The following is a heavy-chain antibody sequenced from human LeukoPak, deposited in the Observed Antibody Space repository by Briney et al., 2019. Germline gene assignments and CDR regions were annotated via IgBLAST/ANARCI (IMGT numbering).Heavy chain of an antibody. CDR1: GFTFTTSA. J-gene: IGHJ6*04. CDR3: AKRAVIAVAGSYYYHGMDV. Sequence: GGSLRLSCTATGFTFTTSAMSWVRQDPGKGLEWVSVISASGATTYYADSVKGRFSISRDNSKNTLYLQMNTLRAEDTALYYCAKRAVIAVAGSYYYHGMDVWGKGTTVTVSS. V-gene: IGHV3-23*01. CDR2: ISASGATT. D-gene: IGHD6-19*01.